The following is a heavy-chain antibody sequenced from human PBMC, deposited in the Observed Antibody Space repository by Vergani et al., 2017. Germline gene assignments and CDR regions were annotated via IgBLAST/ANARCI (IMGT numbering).Heavy chain of an antibody. CDR2: IHSGGST. CDR1: GEPIRSGSHY. J-gene: IGHJ4*02. CDR3: SRSRPYCTSGSCPAI. Sequence: QVKLQESGPGLLKPSQTLYLTCTVSGEPIRSGSHYWSWIRQPAGKGPEWIGHIHSGGSTDLNPTFKSRVSISVETAKSQFSLKRNSVTVADTAVYYCSRSRPYCTSGSCPAIWGQGTLVTVSS. V-gene: IGHV4-61*02. D-gene: IGHD2-15*01.